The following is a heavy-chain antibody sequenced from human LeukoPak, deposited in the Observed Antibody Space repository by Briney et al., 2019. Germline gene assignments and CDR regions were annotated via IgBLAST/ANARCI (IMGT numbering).Heavy chain of an antibody. V-gene: IGHV3-73*01. CDR3: TTRSGSYYSRYYGMDV. D-gene: IGHD3-10*01. CDR2: IRSKANSYAT. CDR1: GFTFSSSA. J-gene: IGHJ6*04. Sequence: GGSLKLSCAASGFTFSSSAMHWVRQVSGKGLEWVGRIRSKANSYATAYAASVKGRFTISRDDSKNTAYLQMNSLKTEDTAVYYCTTRSGSYYSRYYGMDVWGKGTTVTVSS.